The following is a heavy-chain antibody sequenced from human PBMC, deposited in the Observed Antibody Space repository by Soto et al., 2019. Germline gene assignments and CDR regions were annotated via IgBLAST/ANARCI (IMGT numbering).Heavy chain of an antibody. J-gene: IGHJ4*02. V-gene: IGHV1-69*06. D-gene: IGHD5-18*01. Sequence: SVKVSYKVSGGTFSTYTISWLRQAPGQGLQWMGGITPILRETTYAQNFQGRVSITADISATTAYMELSDLTSEDTAVYYCGRVPRYSFPTSDSLDKWGQGTRVTVSS. CDR2: ITPILRET. CDR3: GRVPRYSFPTSDSLDK. CDR1: GGTFSTYT.